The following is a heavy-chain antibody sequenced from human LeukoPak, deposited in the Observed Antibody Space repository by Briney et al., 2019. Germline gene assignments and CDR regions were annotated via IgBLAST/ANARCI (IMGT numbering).Heavy chain of an antibody. V-gene: IGHV4-34*01. CDR1: GGSFSGFS. J-gene: IGHJ3*02. D-gene: IGHD1-1*01. CDR3: ARDWNPLQGHDAFDI. Sequence: SETLFLTCAVYGGSFSGFSWSWIRQSPGKGLEWIGEINHSGSSKYNPSLKSRLTISVDTSKNQFSLKLSSVTAADTAVYYCARDWNPLQGHDAFDIWGQGTMVTVSS. CDR2: INHSGSS.